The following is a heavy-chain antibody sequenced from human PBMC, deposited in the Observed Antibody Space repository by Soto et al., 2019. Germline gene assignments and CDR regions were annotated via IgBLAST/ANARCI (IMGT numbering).Heavy chain of an antibody. J-gene: IGHJ2*01. CDR1: GGSSRAYH. CDR3: AGGPRYWSFAL. V-gene: IGHV4-34*01. D-gene: IGHD1-20*01. CDR2: FSYSGSL. Sequence: SETLSLTCSVYGGSSRAYHWSWIRQSPGEGLEWIGEFSYSGSLNYNPSLKRRVAVSLDTSTDHFSLTMTSVTAADTGVYFCAGGPRYWSFALWGRGTQVTVSS.